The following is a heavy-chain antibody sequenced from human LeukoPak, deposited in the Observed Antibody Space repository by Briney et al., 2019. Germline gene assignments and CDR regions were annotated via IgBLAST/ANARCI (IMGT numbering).Heavy chain of an antibody. CDR1: GFTFSSYS. D-gene: IGHD1-26*01. CDR3: ARDDVGYLDY. CDR2: ISSSSGTM. Sequence: PGGSLRLSCAASGFTFSSYSMNWVRQAPGKGLEWISYISSSSGTMYYADSVKGRFTISRDNAKNSVQLQMNSLRAEDTAVYYCARDDVGYLDYSGQGTLVTVSS. J-gene: IGHJ4*02. V-gene: IGHV3-48*01.